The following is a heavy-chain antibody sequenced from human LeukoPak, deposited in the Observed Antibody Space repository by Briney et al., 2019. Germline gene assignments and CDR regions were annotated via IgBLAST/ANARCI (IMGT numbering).Heavy chain of an antibody. V-gene: IGHV1-46*01. CDR3: ARREGDHDYGERNYYYMDV. CDR1: GYTFTSYY. Sequence: ASVKVSCKASGYTFTSYYMHWVRQGPGQGLEWMGIINPSGGSTSYAQKFQGRVTMTRDMSTSTVYMELSSLRSEDTAVYYCARREGDHDYGERNYYYMDVWGKGTTVTVSS. J-gene: IGHJ6*03. CDR2: INPSGGST. D-gene: IGHD4-17*01.